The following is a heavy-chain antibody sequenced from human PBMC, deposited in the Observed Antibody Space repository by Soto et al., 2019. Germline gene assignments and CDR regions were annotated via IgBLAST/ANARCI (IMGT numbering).Heavy chain of an antibody. CDR2: IYYSGST. CDR3: ARAYYDILTGYYHLDY. CDR1: GGSISSYY. V-gene: IGHV4-59*01. D-gene: IGHD3-9*01. Sequence: PSETLSLTCTVSGGSISSYYWSWIRQPPGKGLEWIGYIYYSGSTNYNPSLKGRVTISVDTSKNQFSLKLSSVTAADTAVYYCARAYYDILTGYYHLDYWGQGTLVTVSS. J-gene: IGHJ4*02.